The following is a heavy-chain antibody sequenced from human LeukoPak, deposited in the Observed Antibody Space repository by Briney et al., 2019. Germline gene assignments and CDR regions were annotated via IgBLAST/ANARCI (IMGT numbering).Heavy chain of an antibody. J-gene: IGHJ4*02. CDR1: GFTFSSYG. CDR2: IRYDGSNK. D-gene: IGHD3-22*01. Sequence: PGGSLRLSCAASGFTFSSYGMHWVRQAPGKGLEWVAFIRYDGSNKYYADSVKGRFIISRDNSKNTLYLQMNSLRAEDTAVYYCAKNGDSSGYYYYWGQGTLVTVSS. V-gene: IGHV3-30*02. CDR3: AKNGDSSGYYYY.